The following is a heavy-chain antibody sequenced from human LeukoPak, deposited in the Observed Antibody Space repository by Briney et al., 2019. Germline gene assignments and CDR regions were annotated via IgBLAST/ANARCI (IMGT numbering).Heavy chain of an antibody. CDR3: ARDPYIGSYYGAFDI. V-gene: IGHV4-34*01. CDR1: GGSFSGYY. J-gene: IGHJ3*02. CDR2: INHSGST. D-gene: IGHD1-26*01. Sequence: PSETLSLTCAVYGGSFSGYYWSWIRQPPGKGLEWIGEINHSGSTNYNPSLKSRVTISVDTSKNQFSLKLSSVTAADTAVYYCARDPYIGSYYGAFDIWGQGTMVTVSS.